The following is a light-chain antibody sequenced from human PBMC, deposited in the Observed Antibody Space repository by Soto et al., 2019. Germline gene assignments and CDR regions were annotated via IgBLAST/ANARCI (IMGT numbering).Light chain of an antibody. V-gene: IGKV3-15*01. CDR1: QSVTTN. CDR3: QQYNDWPPYT. J-gene: IGKJ2*01. Sequence: ETVVTQSPATLSVSPGERATLSCRASQSVTTNLAWYQQKPGQAPRLLIYGASTRATGVPARFSGSGSGTEFTLTISSLQSEDFAVYYCQQYNDWPPYTFGQGNKLEIK. CDR2: GAS.